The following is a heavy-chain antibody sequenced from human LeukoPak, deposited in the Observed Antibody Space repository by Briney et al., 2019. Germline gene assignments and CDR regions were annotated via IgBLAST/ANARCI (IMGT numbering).Heavy chain of an antibody. D-gene: IGHD3-3*01. V-gene: IGHV3-21*01. CDR3: ARVGYYDFWSGYYRFDY. Sequence: GGSLRLSCAASGFTFSSYSMNWVRQAPGKGLEWVSSISSSSSYIYYADSVKGRFTISRDNAKNSLYLQMNSLRADDTAVYYRARVGYYDFWSGYYRFDYWGQGTLVTVSS. CDR2: ISSSSSYI. CDR1: GFTFSSYS. J-gene: IGHJ4*02.